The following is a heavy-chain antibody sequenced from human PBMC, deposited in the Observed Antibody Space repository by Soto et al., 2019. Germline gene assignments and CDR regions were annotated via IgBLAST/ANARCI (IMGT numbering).Heavy chain of an antibody. Sequence: SGPTLVHPTQPPTLTCTFSGFSLRTSGVGVGWIRQPPVKALEWLALIYWDDDKRYSPSLKSTLTITKDTSKNQVVLTMTNMDPVDTATYYSAHQLELRQTFGDYYYYGMDVWGQGTTVTVSS. CDR3: AHQLELRQTFGDYYYYGMDV. V-gene: IGHV2-5*02. CDR1: GFSLRTSGVG. CDR2: IYWDDDK. J-gene: IGHJ6*02. D-gene: IGHD1-7*01.